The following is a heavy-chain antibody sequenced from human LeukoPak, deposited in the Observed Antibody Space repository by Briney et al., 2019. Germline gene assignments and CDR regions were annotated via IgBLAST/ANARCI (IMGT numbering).Heavy chain of an antibody. V-gene: IGHV1-8*01. Sequence: ASVKVSCKASGYTFTSYDINWVRQATGQGLEWMGWTNPNGGNTGYAQKFQGRVTMTRDTSISTAYMELSRLRSDDTAVYYCARRGGQQLVRGWFDPWGQGTLVTVSS. CDR1: GYTFTSYD. CDR2: TNPNGGNT. D-gene: IGHD6-13*01. J-gene: IGHJ5*02. CDR3: ARRGGQQLVRGWFDP.